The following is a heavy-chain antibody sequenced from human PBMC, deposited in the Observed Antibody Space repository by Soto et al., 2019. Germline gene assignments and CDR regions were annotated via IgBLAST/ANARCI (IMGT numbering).Heavy chain of an antibody. D-gene: IGHD6-19*01. CDR3: ARAVGDPLYYLDY. CDR2: TDYSGNT. V-gene: IGHV4-59*08. Sequence: QVQLQESGPGLVRPSETLSLTCTVSSDSISSYYWIWIRQSPGKGLEWIGYTDYSGNTNYNPSIKGRVTISGDTSKNQFSLRLSSVTAADTAVYYCARAVGDPLYYLDYWGQGTLVTVSS. J-gene: IGHJ4*02. CDR1: SDSISSYY.